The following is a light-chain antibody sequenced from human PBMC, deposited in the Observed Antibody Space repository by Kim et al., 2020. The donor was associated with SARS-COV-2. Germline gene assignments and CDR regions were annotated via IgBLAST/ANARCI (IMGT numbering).Light chain of an antibody. CDR3: QHSYSTPRT. Sequence: DIQMTQSPSSLSASVGDRVTITCRASQSISSYLNWYQQKPGKAPKLLIYAASSLQSGVPSRFSGIASGTDFTLTISTLQPEDFATYYCQHSYSTPRTFGGGTKVDIK. CDR2: AAS. J-gene: IGKJ4*01. V-gene: IGKV1-39*01. CDR1: QSISSY.